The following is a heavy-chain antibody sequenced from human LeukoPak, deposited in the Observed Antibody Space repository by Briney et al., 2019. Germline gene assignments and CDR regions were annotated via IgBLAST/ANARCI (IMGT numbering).Heavy chain of an antibody. V-gene: IGHV3-7*03. CDR2: IREERGQE. CDR3: ASLDTAKQPLANH. D-gene: IGHD5-18*01. CDR1: GLTFSDHW. Sequence: GGSLRLSCVASGLTFSDHWMSWVRQAPGKGLEWVANIREERGQEYYVDSVKGRFTISKNSAKNSLYLQMNTLRVEDTAMYYCASLDTAKQPLANHWGQGTLVTVSS. J-gene: IGHJ5*02.